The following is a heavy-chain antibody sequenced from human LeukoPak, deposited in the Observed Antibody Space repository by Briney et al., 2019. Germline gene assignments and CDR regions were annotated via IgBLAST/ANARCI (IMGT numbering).Heavy chain of an antibody. Sequence: SVKVSYKASGGTFSSYAISWVRQAPGQGLEWMGRIIPILDISNYAQKFQGRVTITADKSTSTAYMELSSLRSEDTAVYYCASNIVVPAATDYWGQGTLVTVSS. CDR1: GGTFSSYA. CDR2: IIPILDIS. V-gene: IGHV1-69*04. CDR3: ASNIVVPAATDY. D-gene: IGHD2-2*01. J-gene: IGHJ4*02.